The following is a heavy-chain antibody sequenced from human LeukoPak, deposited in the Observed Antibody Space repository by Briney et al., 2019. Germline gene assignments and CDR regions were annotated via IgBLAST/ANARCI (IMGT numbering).Heavy chain of an antibody. V-gene: IGHV1-69*06. D-gene: IGHD6-13*01. CDR3: ASGAAAGNFDY. CDR2: IIPIFGTA. CDR1: GGTFSSYA. Sequence: VASVKVSCKASGGTFSSYAISWVRQAPGQGLEWMGGIIPIFGTANYAQKFQGRVTITADKSTSTAYMELSSLRSEDTAVYYCASGAAAGNFDYWGQGTLVTVSS. J-gene: IGHJ4*02.